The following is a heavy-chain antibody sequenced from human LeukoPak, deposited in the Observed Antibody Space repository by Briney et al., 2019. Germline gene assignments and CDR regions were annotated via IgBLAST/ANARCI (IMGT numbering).Heavy chain of an antibody. CDR1: GFTFSSYW. CDR2: IKEDGSER. Sequence: GGSLRLSCAASGFTFSSYWMSWVRQAPGKGLEWVANIKEDGSERYYVDSVKGRFTMSRDNAKNSLYLQMNSLRAEDTAVYYCARGGGRFEYWGQGTLVTVSS. CDR3: ARGGGRFEY. V-gene: IGHV3-7*04. J-gene: IGHJ4*02. D-gene: IGHD1-1*01.